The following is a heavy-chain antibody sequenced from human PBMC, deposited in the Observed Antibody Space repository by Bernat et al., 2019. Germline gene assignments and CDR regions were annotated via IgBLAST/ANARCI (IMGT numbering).Heavy chain of an antibody. CDR1: GFTFDDYG. CDR2: IKQDGSGK. Sequence: EVQLVESGGGVVRPGGSLRLSCAASGFTFDDYGMSWVRQAPGKGLEWVSRIKQDGSGKYYVDSVKGRFTISRDNADNSLYLQMNDLRAEDTAMYFCARDYPGDCSSASCPGVFDYWGQGTLVTVSS. CDR3: ARDYPGDCSSASCPGVFDY. J-gene: IGHJ4*02. V-gene: IGHV3-7*03. D-gene: IGHD2-2*01.